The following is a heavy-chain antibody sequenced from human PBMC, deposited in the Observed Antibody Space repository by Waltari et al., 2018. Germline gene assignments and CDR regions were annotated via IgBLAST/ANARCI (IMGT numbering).Heavy chain of an antibody. CDR1: GFQFSDYD. J-gene: IGHJ4*02. D-gene: IGHD6-19*01. Sequence: QVHLVESGGGVVQPGRSLKLSCAVSGFQFSDYDMHWVRLIPGQGLEWVAVVSYNGGNQDYSDSVRGRFSTSRDNSKNTAFLQMSSLRSNDTAVYYCARVLRHATGWYWVFDHWGQGTLVTVSS. CDR2: VSYNGGNQ. CDR3: ARVLRHATGWYWVFDH. V-gene: IGHV3-30-3*01.